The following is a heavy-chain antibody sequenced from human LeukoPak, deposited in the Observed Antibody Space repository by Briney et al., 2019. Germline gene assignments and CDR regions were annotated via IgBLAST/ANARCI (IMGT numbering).Heavy chain of an antibody. Sequence: PSETLSLTCAVSTYSISSVYYWGWIRQPPGKGLEWSGSIYHSGSTYYNPSLKSRVTISVDTSKNQFSLKLSSVTAADTAVYYCAREIIAARPDYFDYWGQGTLVTVSS. D-gene: IGHD6-6*01. V-gene: IGHV4-38-2*02. J-gene: IGHJ4*02. CDR3: AREIIAARPDYFDY. CDR1: TYSISSVYY. CDR2: IYHSGST.